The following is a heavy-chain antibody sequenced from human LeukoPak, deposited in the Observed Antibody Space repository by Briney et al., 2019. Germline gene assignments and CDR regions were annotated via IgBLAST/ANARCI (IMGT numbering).Heavy chain of an antibody. V-gene: IGHV3-74*01. J-gene: IGHJ3*02. D-gene: IGHD2-21*02. Sequence: GGSLRLSCEVSGFTFSSYWMNWVRQVPGKGLAWVSHINTYGTSAIYADSVKGRFTISRDNAKNSLYLQMNSLRAEDTAVYYCARERAYCGGDCYRFGAFDIWGQGTMVTVSS. CDR2: INTYGTSA. CDR3: ARERAYCGGDCYRFGAFDI. CDR1: GFTFSSYW.